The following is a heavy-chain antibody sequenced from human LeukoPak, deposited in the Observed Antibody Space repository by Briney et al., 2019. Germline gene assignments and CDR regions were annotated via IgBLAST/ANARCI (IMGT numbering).Heavy chain of an antibody. CDR2: ISSSSVYI. Sequence: GGSLRLSCAASGFTFNNYAMAWVRQAPGKGLEWVSSISSSSVYIFYADSVKGRFTISRDNAKNSVYLQLNSLRAEDTAVYYCARVNYYMDVWGKGTTVTVSS. V-gene: IGHV3-21*01. J-gene: IGHJ6*03. CDR1: GFTFNNYA. CDR3: ARVNYYMDV.